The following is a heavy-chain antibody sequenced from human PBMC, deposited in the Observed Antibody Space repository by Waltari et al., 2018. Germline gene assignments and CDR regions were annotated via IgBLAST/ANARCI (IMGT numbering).Heavy chain of an antibody. V-gene: IGHV4-61*08. CDR1: GGSISGGFD. CDR3: ARQYEY. J-gene: IGHJ4*02. CDR2: IYGSSGNT. Sequence: QVQLQESGPGLVKPSETLSLTCAVSGGSISGGFDWSWIRQPPGKGLEWIGYIYGSSGNTNYNPSLKNRVTISKDTSKNQFSLKLSSVTAADTAVYYCARQYEYWGQGVLVTVSS. D-gene: IGHD4-4*01.